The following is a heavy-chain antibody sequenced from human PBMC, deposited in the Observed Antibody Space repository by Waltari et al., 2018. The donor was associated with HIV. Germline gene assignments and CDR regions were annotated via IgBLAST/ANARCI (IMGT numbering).Heavy chain of an antibody. CDR3: ARDRIMAVAGAIFDY. CDR2: INPSGST. Sequence: QAQLVQSGADVKKPGASVKVSCKPSGYTFTRYYMHWVRQAPGQGLEWMGMINPSGSTSYAQKFQGRVTMTRDTSTSTVYMELSSLRSEDTAVYYCARDRIMAVAGAIFDYWGQGTLVTVSS. D-gene: IGHD6-19*01. J-gene: IGHJ4*02. CDR1: GYTFTRYY. V-gene: IGHV1-46*01.